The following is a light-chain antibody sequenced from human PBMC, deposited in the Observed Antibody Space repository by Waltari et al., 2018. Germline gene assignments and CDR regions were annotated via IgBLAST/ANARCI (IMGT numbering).Light chain of an antibody. J-gene: IGLJ3*02. Sequence: QSALTKPSSVSGSPGPLINISCTGTYRHVGRCDSLSWYQQHPGIAPKLLIYGVTKRPSGVFNRFSASKSGNTASLTISGLQAEDEADYYCSSHTSSSTHVFGGGTKLIVL. V-gene: IGLV2-14*03. CDR2: GVT. CDR1: YRHVGRCDS. CDR3: SSHTSSSTHV.